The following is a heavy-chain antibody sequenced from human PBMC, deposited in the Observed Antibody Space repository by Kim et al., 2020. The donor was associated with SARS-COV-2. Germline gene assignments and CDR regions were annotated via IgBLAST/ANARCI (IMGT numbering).Heavy chain of an antibody. D-gene: IGHD6-19*01. Sequence: GGSLRLSCAASGFTFSSYAMHWVRQAPGKGLEWVAVISYDGSNKYYADSVKGRFTISRDNSKNTLYLQMNSLRAEDTAVYYCARGIAVAVDAFDIWGQG. CDR2: ISYDGSNK. V-gene: IGHV3-30*04. CDR1: GFTFSSYA. CDR3: ARGIAVAVDAFDI. J-gene: IGHJ3*02.